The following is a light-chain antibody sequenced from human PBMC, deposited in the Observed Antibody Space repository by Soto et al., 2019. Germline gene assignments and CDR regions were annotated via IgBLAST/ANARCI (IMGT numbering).Light chain of an antibody. J-gene: IGKJ5*01. CDR1: QSIRSD. V-gene: IGKV3-15*01. CDR2: GAS. Sequence: EIVMTQSPASLSVSPGERVTLSCRASQSIRSDLAWYQHKPGQAPRLLMYGASTRATGTPARFSGSGSGTEFTLHISSLQSEDFAVYFCHPYNNWPPITFGQGTRLEIK. CDR3: HPYNNWPPIT.